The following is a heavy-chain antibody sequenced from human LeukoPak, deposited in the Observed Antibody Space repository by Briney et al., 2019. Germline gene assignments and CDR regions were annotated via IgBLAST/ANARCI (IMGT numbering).Heavy chain of an antibody. Sequence: SETLSLTCTVTGASISSYYWSWIRQPPGKGLEWIGYIYYSGSTNYNPSLKSRVTISEDTSKNQFSLKLRSVTAADTAGYYCARETSQKGAHYMDVWGKGTTVTISS. CDR2: IYYSGST. J-gene: IGHJ6*03. D-gene: IGHD3-16*01. V-gene: IGHV4-59*01. CDR1: GASISSYY. CDR3: ARETSQKGAHYMDV.